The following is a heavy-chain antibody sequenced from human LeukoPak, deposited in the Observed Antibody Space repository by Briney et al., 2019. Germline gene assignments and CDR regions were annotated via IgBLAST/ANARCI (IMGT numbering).Heavy chain of an antibody. D-gene: IGHD3-10*01. CDR3: AKDSGDGSGSYYAYGMDV. CDR2: ISRSSIYI. V-gene: IGHV3-21*01. J-gene: IGHJ6*02. Sequence: GGSLRLSCAASGFTFSSYNMNWVRQAPGKGLEWVSSISRSSIYIYYADSVKGRFTISRDNAENSLYLQMNSLRAEDTAVYYCAKDSGDGSGSYYAYGMDVWGQGTTVTVSS. CDR1: GFTFSSYN.